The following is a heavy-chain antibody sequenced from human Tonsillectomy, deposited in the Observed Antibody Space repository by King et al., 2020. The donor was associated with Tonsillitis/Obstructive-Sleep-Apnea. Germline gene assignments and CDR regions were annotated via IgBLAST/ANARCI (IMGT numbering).Heavy chain of an antibody. D-gene: IGHD4-23*01. Sequence: VQLQQWGAGLLKPSETLSLTCAVYGGSFSGYYWSWIRQPPGKGLEWIGEINHSGSTNYNPSLKSRVTISVDTSKKQFSLKLSSVTAADTAVYYCARGRGGNWNYYYYMDVWGKGTTVTVSS. CDR1: GGSFSGYY. V-gene: IGHV4-34*01. CDR3: ARGRGGNWNYYYYMDV. CDR2: INHSGST. J-gene: IGHJ6*03.